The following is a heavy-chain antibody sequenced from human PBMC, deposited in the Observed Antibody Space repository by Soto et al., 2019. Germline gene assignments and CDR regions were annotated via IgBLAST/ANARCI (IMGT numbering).Heavy chain of an antibody. CDR2: INPSGGAT. V-gene: IGHV1-46*01. CDR3: APYSSRKNWFDP. CDR1: GYTFTTYY. J-gene: IGHJ5*02. Sequence: ASVKVSCKASGYTFTTYYIHWVRQAPGQGLEWMGNINPSGGATGYAQKFQGRVTMTRDTSTSTVYMELSSLTSEDTAMYYCAPYSSRKNWFDPWGQGNLVTVS. D-gene: IGHD6-13*01.